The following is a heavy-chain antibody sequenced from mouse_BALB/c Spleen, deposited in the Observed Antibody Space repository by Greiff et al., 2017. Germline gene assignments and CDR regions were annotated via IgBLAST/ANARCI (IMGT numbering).Heavy chain of an antibody. Sequence: EVQLVESGGGLVKPGGSLKLSCAASGFTFSSYAMSWVRQTPEKRLEWVATISSGGSYTYYPDSVKGRFTISRDNAKNTLYLQMSSLRSEDTAMYYCARQSPGWYFDVWGAGTTVTVSS. CDR2: ISSGGSYT. J-gene: IGHJ1*01. CDR1: GFTFSSYA. CDR3: ARQSPGWYFDV. V-gene: IGHV5-9-3*01.